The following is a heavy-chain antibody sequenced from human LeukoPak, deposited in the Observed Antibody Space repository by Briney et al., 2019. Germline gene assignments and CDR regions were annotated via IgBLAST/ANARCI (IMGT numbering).Heavy chain of an antibody. CDR1: GDSISSYY. Sequence: SETLSLTCTVSGDSISSYYWNWLRQPPGEGLEWIGYIYYSGSTNYNPSLKSRVTISIDTSKNQFSLKLSSVTAADTAVYYCAITPGYSSGWYAYWGQGTLVTVSS. J-gene: IGHJ4*02. V-gene: IGHV4-59*01. D-gene: IGHD6-19*01. CDR2: IYYSGST. CDR3: AITPGYSSGWYAY.